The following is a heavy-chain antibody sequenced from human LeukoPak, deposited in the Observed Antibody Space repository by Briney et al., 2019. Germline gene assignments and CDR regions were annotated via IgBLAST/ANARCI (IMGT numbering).Heavy chain of an antibody. D-gene: IGHD3-9*01. CDR3: AKASNYDILTGYSRGAFDI. V-gene: IGHV3-23*01. Sequence: PGGSLRLSCAASGFTFSSYAMSWVRQAPGKGLEWVSAISGSGGSTYYADSVKGRFTISRDNSKNTLYLQMYSLRAEDTAVYYCAKASNYDILTGYSRGAFDIWGQGTMVTVSS. CDR2: ISGSGGST. J-gene: IGHJ3*02. CDR1: GFTFSSYA.